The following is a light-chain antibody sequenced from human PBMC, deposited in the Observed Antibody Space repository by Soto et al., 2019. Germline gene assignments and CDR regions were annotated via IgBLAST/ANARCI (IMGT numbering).Light chain of an antibody. J-gene: IGKJ4*01. CDR3: QQYGRSPPNT. CDR1: QRVSSTY. V-gene: IGKV3-20*01. CDR2: GAS. Sequence: EIVLTQSPGTLSLSPGERATLSCRASQRVSSTYLAWYQQKPGQAPRLLIYGASSRATGIPDRFSGSGSGTDFTLTISRLEPEDFAVYYCQQYGRSPPNTFGGGTKVDIK.